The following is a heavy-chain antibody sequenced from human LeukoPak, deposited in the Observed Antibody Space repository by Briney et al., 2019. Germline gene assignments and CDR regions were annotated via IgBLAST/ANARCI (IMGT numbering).Heavy chain of an antibody. J-gene: IGHJ6*02. V-gene: IGHV3-30*04. CDR2: ISYDGSNK. CDR1: GFTFSSYA. CDR3: ARAGYCSSTSCYTTYYYYGMDV. Sequence: GRSLRLSCAASGFTFSSYAMHWVRQAPGKGLEWVAVISYDGSNKYYADSVKGRFTISRDNAKNTLYLQMNSLRAEDTAVYYCARAGYCSSTSCYTTYYYYGMDVWGQGTTATVSS. D-gene: IGHD2-2*02.